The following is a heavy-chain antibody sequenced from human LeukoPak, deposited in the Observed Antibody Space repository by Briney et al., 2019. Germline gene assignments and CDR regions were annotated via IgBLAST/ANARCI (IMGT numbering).Heavy chain of an antibody. CDR3: AREGYYYDSSGSYYYYYMDV. CDR2: INWNGGST. J-gene: IGHJ6*03. V-gene: IGHV3-20*04. CDR1: GFTFDDYV. D-gene: IGHD3-22*01. Sequence: GGSLRLSCAASGFTFDDYVMSWLRQAPGKGLEWVSGINWNGGSTGYADSVKGRFTISRDNAKNSLHLQMNSLRAEDTALYYCAREGYYYDSSGSYYYYYMDVWGKGTTVTVSS.